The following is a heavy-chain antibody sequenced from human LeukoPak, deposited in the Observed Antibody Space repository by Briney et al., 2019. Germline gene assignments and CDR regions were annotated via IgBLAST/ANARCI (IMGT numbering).Heavy chain of an antibody. J-gene: IGHJ4*02. CDR3: ARSFIAVAGTFDY. V-gene: IGHV1-3*01. CDR1: GYTFTSYA. CDR2: INAGNGNT. D-gene: IGHD6-19*01. Sequence: ASVKVSCKASGYTFTSYAMHWVRQAPGQRLEWMGWINAGNGNTKYSQKFQGRVTITRDTSASTAYMELSSLRSEDTAVYYCARSFIAVAGTFDYWGQGTLVTVSS.